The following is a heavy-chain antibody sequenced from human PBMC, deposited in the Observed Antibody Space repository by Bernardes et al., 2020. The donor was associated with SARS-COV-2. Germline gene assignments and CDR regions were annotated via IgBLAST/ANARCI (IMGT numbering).Heavy chain of an antibody. V-gene: IGHV3-30-3*01. Sequence: GGSLRLSCAASGFTFNNYPMHWVRQAPGRGLEWVAVISYDGRSEYHADSVKGRFTISRDNFKNTLYLQMNSLRAEDTAVYYCARDGVDAMATVSQLDYWGQGTLVTVSS. CDR3: ARDGVDAMATVSQLDY. CDR1: GFTFNNYP. J-gene: IGHJ4*02. D-gene: IGHD4-17*01. CDR2: ISYDGRSE.